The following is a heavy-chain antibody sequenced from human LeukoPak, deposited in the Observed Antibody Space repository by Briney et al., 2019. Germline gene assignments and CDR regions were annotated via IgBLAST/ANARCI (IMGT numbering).Heavy chain of an antibody. CDR3: AREDGTHNWFDP. J-gene: IGHJ5*02. V-gene: IGHV4-59*12. CDR1: GGSISSYY. Sequence: PSETLSLTCTVSGGSISSYYWSWIRQPPGKGLEWIGYIYYSGSTNYNPSLKSRVTISVDTSKNQFSLKLSSVTAADTAVYYCAREDGTHNWFDPWGQGTLVTVSS. D-gene: IGHD1-1*01. CDR2: IYYSGST.